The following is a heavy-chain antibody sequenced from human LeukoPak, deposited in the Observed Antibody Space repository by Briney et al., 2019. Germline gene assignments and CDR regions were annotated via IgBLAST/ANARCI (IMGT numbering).Heavy chain of an antibody. CDR2: INHSGST. CDR3: ARFAYRGLRDY. D-gene: IGHD5-12*01. Sequence: SETLSLTCAVYGGSFSGYYWSWIRQPPGKGLEWIGEINHSGSTNYNPSLKSRVTISVDTSKNQFSLKLSSVTAADTAVYYCARFAYRGLRDYWGQGTLVTVSS. J-gene: IGHJ4*02. CDR1: GGSFSGYY. V-gene: IGHV4-34*01.